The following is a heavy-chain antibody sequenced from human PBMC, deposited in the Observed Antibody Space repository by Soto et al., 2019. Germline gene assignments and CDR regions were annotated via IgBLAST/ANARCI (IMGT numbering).Heavy chain of an antibody. J-gene: IGHJ6*02. Sequence: QVQLVQSGAEVKKPGSSVKVSCKASGGTFSSYAISWVRQAPGQGLEWMGGIIPIFGTANYAQKFQGRVTITADESTSTANMELSSLRSDDTAVYYCARDQDPDQFGEIAYYYYGMDVWGQGTTVTVSS. CDR2: IIPIFGTA. CDR1: GGTFSSYA. CDR3: ARDQDPDQFGEIAYYYYGMDV. D-gene: IGHD3-10*01. V-gene: IGHV1-69*01.